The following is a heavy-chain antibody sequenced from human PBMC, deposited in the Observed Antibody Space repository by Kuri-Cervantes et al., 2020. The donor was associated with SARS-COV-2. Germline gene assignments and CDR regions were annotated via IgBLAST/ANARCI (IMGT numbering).Heavy chain of an antibody. J-gene: IGHJ4*02. CDR3: AKDQGDSYGISYFDY. Sequence: GESLKISCAASGFTFSSYAMHWVRQAPGKGLEWVSALSGSGGSTYCADSVKGRFTISRDNSKNTLYLQMNSLRAEDTAVYYCAKDQGDSYGISYFDYWGQGTLVTVSS. D-gene: IGHD5-18*01. V-gene: IGHV3-23*01. CDR1: GFTFSSYA. CDR2: LSGSGGST.